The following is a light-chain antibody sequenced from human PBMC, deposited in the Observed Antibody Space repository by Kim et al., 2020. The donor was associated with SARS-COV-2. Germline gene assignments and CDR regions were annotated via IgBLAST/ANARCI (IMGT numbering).Light chain of an antibody. CDR2: DDS. V-gene: IGLV3-21*01. CDR1: NIRSKS. J-gene: IGLJ3*02. Sequence: SSELTQQPSVSVAPGKTARITCGGNNIRSKSVHWYQQKPGQAPVLVIYDDSDRPSGIPDRFSGSNSGNTATLTITGAEAGDEADYYCQARDSSSYHVVFG. CDR3: QARDSSSYHVV.